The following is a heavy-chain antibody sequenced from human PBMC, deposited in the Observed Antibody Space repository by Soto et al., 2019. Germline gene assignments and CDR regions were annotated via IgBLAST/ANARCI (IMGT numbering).Heavy chain of an antibody. J-gene: IGHJ6*03. CDR1: GFSLSTSGMC. Sequence: GSGPTLVNPTQTLTLTCTFSGFSLSTSGMCVSWIRQPPGKALEWLARIDWDDDKYYSTSLKTRLTISKDTSKNQVVLTMTNMDPVDTATYYCARMARITIFGVDNVGYMDVWGKGTTVTVSS. CDR3: ARMARITIFGVDNVGYMDV. V-gene: IGHV2-70*11. D-gene: IGHD3-3*01. CDR2: IDWDDDK.